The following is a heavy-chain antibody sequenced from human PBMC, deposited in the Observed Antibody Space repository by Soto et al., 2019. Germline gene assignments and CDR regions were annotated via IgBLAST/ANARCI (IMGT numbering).Heavy chain of an antibody. CDR3: ARDNGYSYGYNLDH. D-gene: IGHD5-18*01. J-gene: IGHJ4*02. V-gene: IGHV4-59*01. CDR1: GGSISSYY. CDR2: IYYSGST. Sequence: SETLSLTCTVSGGSISSYYWSWIRQPPGKGLEWIGYIYYSGSTNYNPSLKSRVTISVDTSKNQFSLKLTSVTAADTAVYYCARDNGYSYGYNLDHWGQGTLVTLSS.